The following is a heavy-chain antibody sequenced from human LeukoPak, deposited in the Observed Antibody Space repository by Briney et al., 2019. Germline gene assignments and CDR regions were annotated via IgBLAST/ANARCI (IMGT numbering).Heavy chain of an antibody. D-gene: IGHD3-16*01. J-gene: IGHJ5*02. CDR2: VLYSGST. Sequence: PSETLSLTCTVSGVSISSGHYYWAWIRQPPGRGLECIASVLYSGSTYYDPSFNGRVTLSVDTSKNQFSLRLSSVTAADTVIYYCARHTIDTTLGGVPDYFDAWGQGTPVTVSS. V-gene: IGHV4-39*07. CDR1: GVSISSGHYY. CDR3: ARHTIDTTLGGVPDYFDA.